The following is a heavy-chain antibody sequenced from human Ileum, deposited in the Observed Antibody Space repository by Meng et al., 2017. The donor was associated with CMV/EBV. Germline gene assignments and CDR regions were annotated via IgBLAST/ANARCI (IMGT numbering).Heavy chain of an antibody. CDR1: VYTFTGSY. J-gene: IGHJ4*02. D-gene: IGHD6-19*01. CDR2: LTPKSGGA. Sequence: VPRVDTGAYVNNPGATVTVSFKASVYTFTGSYLHSEQQAPGQGLEWLGWLTPKSGGANLGHNFKGRVTMTRDTSINTAYMDLSSLRFDDTAVYYCARGRTVAGTGPLGLMDYWGQGTLVTVSS. V-gene: IGHV1-2*02. CDR3: ARGRTVAGTGPLGLMDY.